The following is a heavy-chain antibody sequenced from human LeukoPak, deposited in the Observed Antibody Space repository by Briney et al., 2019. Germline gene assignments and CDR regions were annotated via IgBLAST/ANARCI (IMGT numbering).Heavy chain of an antibody. CDR1: GGSISSYY. D-gene: IGHD6-13*01. J-gene: IGHJ6*02. V-gene: IGHV4-59*01. CDR2: IYYSGST. Sequence: SETLSLTCTVSGGSISSYYWSWIRQPPGKGLEWIGYIYYSGSTNYNPSLKSRVTMSVDTSKNQFSLKLSSVTAADTAVYYCARDIAAAGGSYYGMDVWGQGTTVTVSS. CDR3: ARDIAAAGGSYYGMDV.